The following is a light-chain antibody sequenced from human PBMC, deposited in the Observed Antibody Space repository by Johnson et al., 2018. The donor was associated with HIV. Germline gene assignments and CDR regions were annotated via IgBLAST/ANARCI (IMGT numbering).Light chain of an antibody. Sequence: QSVLTQPPSVSAAPGQKVTISCSGSSSNIGNNYVSWYQQLPGTAPKLLIYDNNKRPSGIPDRFSGSKSGTSATLGITSLQTGDAAGYYCATWDTSLSAGGVFGTVTKVTVL. CDR3: ATWDTSLSAGGV. CDR2: DNN. CDR1: SSNIGNNY. J-gene: IGLJ1*01. V-gene: IGLV1-51*01.